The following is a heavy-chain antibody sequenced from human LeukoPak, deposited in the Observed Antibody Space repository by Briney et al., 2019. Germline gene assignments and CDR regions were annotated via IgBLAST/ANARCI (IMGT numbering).Heavy chain of an antibody. V-gene: IGHV3-53*04. D-gene: IGHD2-21*02. J-gene: IGHJ6*02. Sequence: PGGSLRLSCAASGFTVSSNYMSWVRQAPGKGLEWVSVIYSGGSTYYADSVKGRFTISRHNSKNTLYLQMNSLRAEDTAVYYCARNCDGDCYSYPYYYYYYGMDVWGQGTTVTVSS. CDR1: GFTVSSNY. CDR2: IYSGGST. CDR3: ARNCDGDCYSYPYYYYYYGMDV.